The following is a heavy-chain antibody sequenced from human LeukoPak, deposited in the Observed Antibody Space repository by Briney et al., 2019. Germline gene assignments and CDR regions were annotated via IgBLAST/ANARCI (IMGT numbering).Heavy chain of an antibody. CDR1: GFTFSRFT. CDR3: ASRGGSGWDPYFDY. Sequence: PGGSLRLSCEASGFTFSRFTMNWVRQAPGKGPEWVSSIDTSSSHISYADSVKGRFTISRDNAKNSLYLQMNSLRAEDTAVYFCASRGGSGWDPYFDYWGQGTLVTVSS. CDR2: IDTSSSHI. J-gene: IGHJ4*02. V-gene: IGHV3-21*01. D-gene: IGHD6-19*01.